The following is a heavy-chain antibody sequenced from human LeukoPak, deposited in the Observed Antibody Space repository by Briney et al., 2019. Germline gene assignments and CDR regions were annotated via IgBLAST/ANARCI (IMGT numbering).Heavy chain of an antibody. V-gene: IGHV3-23*01. CDR3: AKGSGYNTDFDY. J-gene: IGHJ4*02. Sequence: GGSLRLSCAASGFTFSIYVMSWVRQAPGKGLEWVSGISASGDNTYYADSVKGRFTISRDNSKNTLHLQMNSLRAEDTALYYCAKGSGYNTDFDYWGQGTLATVSS. CDR1: GFTFSIYV. CDR2: ISASGDNT. D-gene: IGHD3-9*01.